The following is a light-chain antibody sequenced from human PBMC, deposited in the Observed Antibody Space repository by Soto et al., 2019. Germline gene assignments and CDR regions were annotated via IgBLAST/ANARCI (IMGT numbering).Light chain of an antibody. V-gene: IGLV1-51*02. CDR2: EDI. J-gene: IGLJ2*01. Sequence: QSVLTQPPSVSAAPGQKVTISCFGSSSNIGNYSVSWYQQFPGTAPKLLIYEDIQRPSGIPDRFSGSKSGTSATLGITGLQTGDEADYYCGTWDNSLSVVVFGGGTKLTVL. CDR1: SSNIGNYS. CDR3: GTWDNSLSVVV.